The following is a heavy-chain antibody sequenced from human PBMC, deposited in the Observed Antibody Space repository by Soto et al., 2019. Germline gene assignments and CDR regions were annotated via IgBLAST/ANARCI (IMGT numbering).Heavy chain of an antibody. D-gene: IGHD2-15*01. CDR3: ARQHCSGGSCYLPGD. CDR1: GGSISSYY. V-gene: IGHV4-59*08. Sequence: QVQLQESGPGLVKPSETLSLTCTVSGGSISSYYWSWIRQPPEKGLEWIGYIYYSGSTNYNPSLKSRVTISVDTSKNQFSLKLSSVTAADTAVYYCARQHCSGGSCYLPGDWGQGTLVTVSS. CDR2: IYYSGST. J-gene: IGHJ4*02.